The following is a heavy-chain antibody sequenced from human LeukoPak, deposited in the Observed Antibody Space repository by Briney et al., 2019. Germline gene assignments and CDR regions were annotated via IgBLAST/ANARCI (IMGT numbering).Heavy chain of an antibody. CDR2: MAPASGNT. CDR1: GYTFNNYD. J-gene: IGHJ4*02. Sequence: ASVKVSCKASGYTFNNYDINWVRQATGQGLEWMGWMAPASGNTGYAQKLQGRVTMTTDTSTSTAYMELRSLRSDDTAVYYCARDPGIVGATTAFDYWGQGTLVTVSS. D-gene: IGHD1-26*01. CDR3: ARDPGIVGATTAFDY. V-gene: IGHV1-8*02.